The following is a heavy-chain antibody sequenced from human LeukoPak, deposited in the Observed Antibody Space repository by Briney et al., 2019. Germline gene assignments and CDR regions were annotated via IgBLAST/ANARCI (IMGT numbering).Heavy chain of an antibody. CDR1: GFAFSSYA. J-gene: IGHJ4*02. V-gene: IGHV3-23*01. CDR3: ANDYRSGSFHDF. D-gene: IGHD3-10*01. CDR2: ISRRDDYT. Sequence: EGSLRLSCAASGFAFSSYAMSWVRQPPGKGLEWVSVISRRDDYTYYADSVKGRFTISRDNSKNTLYLQMNTLRAEDTAVYYCANDYRSGSFHDFWGQGTPVTVSS.